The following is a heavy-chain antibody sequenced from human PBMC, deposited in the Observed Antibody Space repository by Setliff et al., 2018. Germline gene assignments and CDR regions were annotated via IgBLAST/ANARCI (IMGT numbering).Heavy chain of an antibody. CDR2: VSYDGNVK. Sequence: GGSLRLSCAASGFTFSRFSLHWVRQAPGKGLEWVAVVSYDGNVKYYADSVKGRFTISRDDADSSLYLYMNSLRVDDTAVYFCASRIGGSPYWGQGTLVTVSS. CDR1: GFTFSRFS. V-gene: IGHV3-30*03. J-gene: IGHJ4*02. CDR3: ASRIGGSPY. D-gene: IGHD1-26*01.